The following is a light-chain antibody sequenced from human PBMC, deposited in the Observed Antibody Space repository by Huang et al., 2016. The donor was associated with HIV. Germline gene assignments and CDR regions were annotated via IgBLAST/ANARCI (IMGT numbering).Light chain of an antibody. J-gene: IGKJ5*01. CDR1: QSVNSY. Sequence: ETVLTQSPATLSLSPGERATLSCRASQSVNSYLAWYQQKPGQTPRLLIYDASNRATGTPDRFSRSGSGTDFTLTISSLGPEDVAVYYCQQRKYWPPITFGQGTRLEIK. V-gene: IGKV3-11*01. CDR2: DAS. CDR3: QQRKYWPPIT.